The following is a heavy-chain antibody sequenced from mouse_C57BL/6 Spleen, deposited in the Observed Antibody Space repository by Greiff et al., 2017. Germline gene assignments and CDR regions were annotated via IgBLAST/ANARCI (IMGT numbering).Heavy chain of an antibody. CDR3: ARGGREDY. Sequence: QVQLQQPGAELVRPGSSVKLSCKASGYTFTSYWMDWVKQRPGQGLEWIGNIYPSDSETHYNQKFKNKATLTVDKSSNSASMQLSSLTSEDSAVYYCARGGREDYWGQGTTLTVSS. CDR1: GYTFTSYW. V-gene: IGHV1-61*01. J-gene: IGHJ2*01. CDR2: IYPSDSET.